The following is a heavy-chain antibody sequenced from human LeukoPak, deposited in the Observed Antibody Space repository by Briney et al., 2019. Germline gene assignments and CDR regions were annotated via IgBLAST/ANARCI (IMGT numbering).Heavy chain of an antibody. CDR3: ARIRYNLDY. CDR2: IYYSGST. Sequence: SSETLSLTCTVSGGSISSSSYSWGWIRQPPGKGLEWIGSIYYSGSTNYNPSLKSRVTISVDMAKNQFSLKLSSVTAADTAVYYCARIRYNLDYWGQGTLVSVSS. D-gene: IGHD1-1*01. CDR1: GGSISSSSYS. J-gene: IGHJ4*02. V-gene: IGHV4-39*07.